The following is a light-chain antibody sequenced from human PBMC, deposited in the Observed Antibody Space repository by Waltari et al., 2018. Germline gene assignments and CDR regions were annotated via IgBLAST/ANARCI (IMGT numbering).Light chain of an antibody. CDR3: NSRDSSGNHVL. CDR1: SLRTYY. Sequence: SSELTQDPAVSVALGQTVRIKCQGDSLRTYYASWYQQRPGQAPVLVIYGKNNRPSVIPDRFSGSISGNTASLTISGAQSEDEADYYCNSRDSSGNHVLFGGGTKLTVL. V-gene: IGLV3-19*01. J-gene: IGLJ2*01. CDR2: GKN.